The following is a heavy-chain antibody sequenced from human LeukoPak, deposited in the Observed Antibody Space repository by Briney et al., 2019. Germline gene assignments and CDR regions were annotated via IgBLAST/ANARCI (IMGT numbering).Heavy chain of an antibody. CDR3: ARDGGYYDFWSGYYEY. CDR1: GGSISSYY. Sequence: SETLSLTCTVSGGSISSYYWSWIRQPPGKGLEWIGYIYYSGSTNYNPSLKSRVTISVETSKNQFSLKLSSVTASDTAVYYCARDGGYYDFWSGYYEYWGQGTLVTVSS. V-gene: IGHV4-59*01. D-gene: IGHD3-3*01. J-gene: IGHJ4*02. CDR2: IYYSGST.